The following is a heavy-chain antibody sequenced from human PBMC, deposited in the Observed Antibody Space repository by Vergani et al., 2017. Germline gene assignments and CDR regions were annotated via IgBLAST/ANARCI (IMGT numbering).Heavy chain of an antibody. D-gene: IGHD6-19*01. Sequence: QVQLQESGPGLVKPSETLSLTCTVSGGSISSYYWSWFRQPPGKGLEWIGYIYYSGSTNYNPSLKSRVTISVDTSKNQFSLKLSSVTAADTAVYYCAARYSSGWWDYYYGMDVGRQGTTVTVSS. CDR2: IYYSGST. V-gene: IGHV4-59*01. CDR3: AARYSSGWWDYYYGMDV. J-gene: IGHJ6*01. CDR1: GGSISSYY.